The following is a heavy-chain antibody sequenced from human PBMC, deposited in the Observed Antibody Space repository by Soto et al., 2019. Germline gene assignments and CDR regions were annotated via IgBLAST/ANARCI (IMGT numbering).Heavy chain of an antibody. CDR1: GFTFSNAW. CDR2: IKSKTDGGTT. CDR3: TTEYLGYCSGGSCRGVDY. V-gene: IGHV3-15*07. Sequence: GGSLRLSCAASGFTFSNAWMNWVRQAPGKGLEWVGRIKSKTDGGTTDYAAPVKGRFTISRDDSKNTLYLQMNSLKTEDTAVYYCTTEYLGYCSGGSCRGVDYWGQGTLVTVSS. D-gene: IGHD2-15*01. J-gene: IGHJ4*02.